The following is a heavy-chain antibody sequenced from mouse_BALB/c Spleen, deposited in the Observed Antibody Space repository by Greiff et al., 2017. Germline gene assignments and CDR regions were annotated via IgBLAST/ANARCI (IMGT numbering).Heavy chain of an antibody. V-gene: IGHV2-2*02. CDR2: IWSGGST. D-gene: IGHD1-1*01. J-gene: IGHJ2*01. CDR3: ARNTGLRNYYFDY. Sequence: VKLQESGPGLVQPSQSLSITCTVSGFSLTSYGVHWVRQSPGKGLEWLGVIWSGGSTDYNAAFISRLSISKDNSKSQVFFKMNSLQANDTAIYYCARNTGLRNYYFDYWGQGTTLTVSS. CDR1: GFSLTSYG.